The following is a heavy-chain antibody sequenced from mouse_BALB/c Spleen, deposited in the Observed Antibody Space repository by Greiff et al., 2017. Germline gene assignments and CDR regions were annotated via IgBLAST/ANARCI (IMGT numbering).Heavy chain of an antibody. V-gene: IGHV5-9*03. Sequence: EVKLMESGGGLVKPGGSLKLSCAASGFTFSSYTMSWVRQTPEKRLEWVATISSGGGNTYYPDSVKGRFTISRDNAKNNLYLQMSSLRSEDTALYYCARGEGFAYWGQGTLVTVSA. CDR3: ARGEGFAY. CDR2: ISSGGGNT. J-gene: IGHJ3*01. CDR1: GFTFSSYT.